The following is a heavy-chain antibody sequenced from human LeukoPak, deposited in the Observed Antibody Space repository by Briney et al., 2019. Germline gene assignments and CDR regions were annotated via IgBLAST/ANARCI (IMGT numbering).Heavy chain of an antibody. CDR2: IYYSGST. CDR3: ARVGGSGVVVPAAADY. J-gene: IGHJ4*02. CDR1: GGSISSYY. V-gene: IGHV4-59*01. D-gene: IGHD2-2*01. Sequence: SETLSLTCTVSGGSISSYYWSWIRQPPGKGLEWIGYIYYSGSTNYNPSLKSRVTISVDTSKNQFSLKLSSVTAADTAVYYRARVGGSGVVVPAAADYWGQGTLVTVSS.